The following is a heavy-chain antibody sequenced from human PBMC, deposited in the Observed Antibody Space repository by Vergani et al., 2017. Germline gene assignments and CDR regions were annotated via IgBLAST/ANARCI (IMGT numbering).Heavy chain of an antibody. CDR1: GYSFTSYD. CDR3: ARVVSSTDYYYYGMDV. V-gene: IGHV1-8*01. Sequence: QVQLVQSGAEVKKPGASVKVSCKASGYSFTSYDINWVRQATGQGLEWMGWMNPNSGNTSYAQKFQGRVSMTRNTSISTAYMELSSLRYEDTAVYYCARVVSSTDYYYYGMDVWGQGTTVTVSS. J-gene: IGHJ6*02. CDR2: MNPNSGNT.